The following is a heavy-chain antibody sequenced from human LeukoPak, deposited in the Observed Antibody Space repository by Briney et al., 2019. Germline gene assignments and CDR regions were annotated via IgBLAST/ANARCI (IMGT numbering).Heavy chain of an antibody. D-gene: IGHD4-11*01. V-gene: IGHV3-21*01. CDR2: ISGTGIYI. Sequence: GGSLRLSCAASGFTFSRYTMNWVRQAPGKGLEWVSSISGTGIYIYYADSVKGRFTISRDNAKNLVYLQVGSLRAEDMAVYYCAGDYSSFMDVWGQGTTVTVSS. J-gene: IGHJ6*02. CDR3: AGDYSSFMDV. CDR1: GFTFSRYT.